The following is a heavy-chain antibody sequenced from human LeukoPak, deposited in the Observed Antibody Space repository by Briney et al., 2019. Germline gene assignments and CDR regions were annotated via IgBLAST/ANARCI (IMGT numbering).Heavy chain of an antibody. D-gene: IGHD1-26*01. CDR3: ARVDIVGASTRSRGPGGKFDY. Sequence: ASVKVSCKASGYTFTGYYMHWVRQAPGQGLEWMGWINPSSGGTNYAQKFQGRVTMTMDTSISTAYMELSRLRSDDTAVYYCARVDIVGASTRSRGPGGKFDYWGQGTLVTVSS. CDR2: INPSSGGT. CDR1: GYTFTGYY. V-gene: IGHV1-2*02. J-gene: IGHJ4*02.